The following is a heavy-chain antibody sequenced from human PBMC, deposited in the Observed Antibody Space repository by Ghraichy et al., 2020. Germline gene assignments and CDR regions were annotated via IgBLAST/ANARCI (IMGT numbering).Heavy chain of an antibody. J-gene: IGHJ4*02. D-gene: IGHD2-15*01. Sequence: GESLNISCSASGFTLSSYAMQWVRQAPGMGLEYVSAISGNGGSTHYADSVKGRFTISRDNSKNTLYLQLSSLRAEDTAVYYCVKGQGGWYGGFDYWGQGTLVTVSS. V-gene: IGHV3-64D*06. CDR1: GFTLSSYA. CDR2: ISGNGGST. CDR3: VKGQGGWYGGFDY.